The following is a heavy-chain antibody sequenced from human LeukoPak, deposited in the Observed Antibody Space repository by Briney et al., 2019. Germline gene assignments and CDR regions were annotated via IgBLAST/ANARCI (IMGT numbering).Heavy chain of an antibody. CDR1: GSTFSSYG. V-gene: IGHV3-74*01. J-gene: IGHJ4*02. D-gene: IGHD4-11*01. CDR2: INSDGSST. Sequence: GGSLRLSCAASGSTFSSYGMHWVRQAPGKGLEWVSRINSDGSSTSYADSVKGRFTISRDNARNTLYLQMNSLRAEDTAVYYCARELHGHNDYWGQGTLVTVSS. CDR3: ARELHGHNDY.